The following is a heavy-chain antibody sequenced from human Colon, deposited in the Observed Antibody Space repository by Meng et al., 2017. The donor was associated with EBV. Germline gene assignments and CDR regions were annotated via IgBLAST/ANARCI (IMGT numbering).Heavy chain of an antibody. CDR3: ARGPGGSYYLYYFDY. D-gene: IGHD1-26*01. CDR2: INHSGST. Sequence: QVLLQQLGAGLLKPSETLSLPCTVIRESYCGYVWSWGRQPPGKGMEWIGEINHSGSTNYNPSLKSRVTISVDTSKKQFSLKLSSVTAADTAVYYCARGPGGSYYLYYFDYWGQGTLVTVSS. J-gene: IGHJ4*02. V-gene: IGHV4-34*01. CDR1: RESYCGYV.